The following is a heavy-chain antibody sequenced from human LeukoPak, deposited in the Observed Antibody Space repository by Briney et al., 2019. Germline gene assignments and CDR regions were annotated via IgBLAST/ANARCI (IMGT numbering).Heavy chain of an antibody. D-gene: IGHD2-15*01. J-gene: IGHJ3*02. Sequence: YPGGSLRLSCEASGFTFSTYPMHWVRQSPVKGLEWVTVISSDGNTIFYEDSVKGRFTISRDNSKDTLYLQMNSLRAEDTAVYYCARADWAATSAFDIWGQGTVVTVSS. V-gene: IGHV3-30*04. CDR3: ARADWAATSAFDI. CDR1: GFTFSTYP. CDR2: ISSDGNTI.